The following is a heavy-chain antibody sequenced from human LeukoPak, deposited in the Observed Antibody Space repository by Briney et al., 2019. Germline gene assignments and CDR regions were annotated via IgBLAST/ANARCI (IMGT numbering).Heavy chain of an antibody. V-gene: IGHV4-34*01. CDR1: GGSISGYY. J-gene: IGHJ6*03. CDR2: INHSGST. Sequence: PSETLSLTCTVSGGSISGYYWSWIRQPPGKGLEWIGEINHSGSTNYNPSLKSRVTISVDTSKNQFSLKLSSVTAADTAVYYCARARYYDILTGYYSRYYYYMDVWGKGTTVTISS. CDR3: ARARYYDILTGYYSRYYYYMDV. D-gene: IGHD3-9*01.